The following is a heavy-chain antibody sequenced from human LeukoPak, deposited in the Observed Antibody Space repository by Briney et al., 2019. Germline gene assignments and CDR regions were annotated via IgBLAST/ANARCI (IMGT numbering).Heavy chain of an antibody. CDR2: IIPIFGTA. Sequence: GASVTVSCKASGGTFSSYAISWVRQAPGQGLEWMGGIIPIFGTANYAQKFQGRVTMTRDTSTSTVYMELSSLTYEETAVYYCARDQQWLVTGEDAFDIWGQGTMVTVST. D-gene: IGHD6-19*01. J-gene: IGHJ3*02. CDR1: GGTFSSYA. CDR3: ARDQQWLVTGEDAFDI. V-gene: IGHV1-69*05.